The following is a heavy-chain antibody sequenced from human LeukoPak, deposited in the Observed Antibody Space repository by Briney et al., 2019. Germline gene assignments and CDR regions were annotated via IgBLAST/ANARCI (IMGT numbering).Heavy chain of an antibody. V-gene: IGHV3-20*01. J-gene: IGHJ4*02. D-gene: IGHD6-6*01. CDR2: INWNGGST. CDR3: ARVMGGVAARPFDY. CDR1: GFTFDDYG. Sequence: PGGSLRLSCAASGFTFDDYGMSWVRQAPGKGLEWVSGINWNGGSTGYADSVKGRFTISRDNAKNSLYLQMNSLRAEDTALYHCARVMGGVAARPFDYWGQGTLVTVSS.